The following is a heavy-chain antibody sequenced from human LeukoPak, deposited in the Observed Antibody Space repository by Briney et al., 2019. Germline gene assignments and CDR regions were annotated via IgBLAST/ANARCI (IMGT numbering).Heavy chain of an antibody. V-gene: IGHV3-23*01. D-gene: IGHD6-19*01. CDR3: ARDFYNSSGYYSTIDY. Sequence: GGSLRLSCAASGFTFSSYAMSWVRQAPGKGLEWVSAISGSGGSTYYADSVKGRFTISRDNSKNTLYLQMNSLGAEDSAIYFCARDFYNSSGYYSTIDYWGQGTLVTVFS. CDR2: ISGSGGST. CDR1: GFTFSSYA. J-gene: IGHJ4*02.